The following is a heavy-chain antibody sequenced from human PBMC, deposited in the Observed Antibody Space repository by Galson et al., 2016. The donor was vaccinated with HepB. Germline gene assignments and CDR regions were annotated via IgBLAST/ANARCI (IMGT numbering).Heavy chain of an antibody. D-gene: IGHD3-3*01. CDR2: VYYSGTT. J-gene: IGHJ4*02. V-gene: IGHV4-59*01. CDR3: ARRHDLWSDYTPEYFDY. Sequence: SETLSLTCSVSGGSIINYYWSWVRQPPGKGLEWIGYVYYSGTTNYNPSLRGRVTISVDTSKNQFSLNLRFVTAADTAVYYCARRHDLWSDYTPEYFDYWGQGTLVTVSS. CDR1: GGSIINYY.